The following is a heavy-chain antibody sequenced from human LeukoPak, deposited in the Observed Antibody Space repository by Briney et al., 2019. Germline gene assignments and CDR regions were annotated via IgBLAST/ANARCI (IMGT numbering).Heavy chain of an antibody. J-gene: IGHJ4*02. CDR2: ISGSGGST. CDR3: AKNMKTSVTTAATSEIDY. D-gene: IGHD4-17*01. CDR1: GFTFSSYA. Sequence: GGSLRLSCAASGFTFSSYAMSWVRQAPGEGLEWVSAISGSGGSTYYADSVKGRFTISRDNLKNTVYMQMNSLRAEDTAVYYCAKNMKTSVTTAATSEIDYWGQGTLVTVSS. V-gene: IGHV3-23*01.